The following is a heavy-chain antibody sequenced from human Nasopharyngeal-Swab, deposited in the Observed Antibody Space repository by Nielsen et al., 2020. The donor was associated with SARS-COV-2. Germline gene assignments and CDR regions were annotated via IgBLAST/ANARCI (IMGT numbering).Heavy chain of an antibody. J-gene: IGHJ5*02. CDR3: AKDPDDDYGGNWFDP. CDR1: GFTFSSYA. CDR2: ISGSGGST. V-gene: IGHV3-23*01. D-gene: IGHD4-17*01. Sequence: GGSLRLSCAASGFTFSSYAMSWVRQAPGKGLEWVSAISGSGGSTYYADSVKGRFTIFRDNSKNTLYLQMNSLRAEDTAVYYCAKDPDDDYGGNWFDPWGQGTLVTVSS.